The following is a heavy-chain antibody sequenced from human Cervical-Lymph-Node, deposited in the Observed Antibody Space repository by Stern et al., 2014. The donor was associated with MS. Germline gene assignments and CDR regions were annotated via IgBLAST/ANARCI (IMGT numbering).Heavy chain of an antibody. D-gene: IGHD1-26*01. CDR3: AREGGSYSYGMDV. CDR2: INAGHCNT. Sequence: QLVASGAEVKKPGASVKVSCQASGYTFTSYAMHWARQAPGQRLEWMGWINAGHCNTNYSQKFQGRLTITRDTSARTAYMEPSSLRSEDTAVYYCAREGGSYSYGMDVWGQGTTVPVSS. V-gene: IGHV1-3*01. CDR1: GYTFTSYA. J-gene: IGHJ6*02.